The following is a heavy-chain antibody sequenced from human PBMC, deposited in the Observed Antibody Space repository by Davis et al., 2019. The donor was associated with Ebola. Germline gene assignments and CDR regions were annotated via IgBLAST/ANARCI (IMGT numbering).Heavy chain of an antibody. CDR3: ARGRVYYGSGSYQGFDY. CDR1: GYTFTSYG. D-gene: IGHD3-10*01. J-gene: IGHJ4*02. Sequence: ASVKVSCKASGYTFTSYGISWVRQAPGQGLEWMGWISAYNGNTNYAQKLQGRVTMTTDTSTSTAYMELRSLRSDDTAVYYCARGRVYYGSGSYQGFDYWGQETLVTVSS. CDR2: ISAYNGNT. V-gene: IGHV1-18*01.